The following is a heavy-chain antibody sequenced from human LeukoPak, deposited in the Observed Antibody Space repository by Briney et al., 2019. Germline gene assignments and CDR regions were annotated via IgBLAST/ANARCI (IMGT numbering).Heavy chain of an antibody. CDR2: ISSSSSYI. CDR3: ARASQMDSSSDDAFDI. J-gene: IGHJ3*02. D-gene: IGHD6-6*01. CDR1: GFTFSSYS. V-gene: IGHV3-21*01. Sequence: GGSLRLSCAASGFTFSSYSMNWVRQAPGKGLEWVSSISSSSSYIYYADSVKGRFTISRDNAKNSQYLQMNSLRAEDTAVYYCARASQMDSSSDDAFDIWGQGTMVTVSS.